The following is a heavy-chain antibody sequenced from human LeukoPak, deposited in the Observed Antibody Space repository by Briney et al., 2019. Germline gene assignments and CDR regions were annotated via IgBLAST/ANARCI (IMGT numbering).Heavy chain of an antibody. D-gene: IGHD5-18*01. V-gene: IGHV3-53*04. J-gene: IGHJ4*02. CDR2: IYSGGST. CDR3: AREKYSLFDY. Sequence: GGSLRLSCAASGFTVSSNYMSWVRQAPGKGLEWVSVIYSGGSTYYADSVKGRFTISRHNSKNTLYLQMDSLRAEDTAVYYCAREKYSLFDYWGQGTLVTVSS. CDR1: GFTVSSNY.